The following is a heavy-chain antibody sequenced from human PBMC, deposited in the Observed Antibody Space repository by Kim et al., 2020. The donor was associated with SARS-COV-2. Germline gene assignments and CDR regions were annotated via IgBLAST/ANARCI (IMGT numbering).Heavy chain of an antibody. V-gene: IGHV4-59*08. Sequence: RVTISVDTSKNQFSLKLSSVTAADTAVYYCARHGGAVAAPFYYYYYMDVWGKGTTVTVSS. D-gene: IGHD6-19*01. CDR3: ARHGGAVAAPFYYYYYMDV. J-gene: IGHJ6*03.